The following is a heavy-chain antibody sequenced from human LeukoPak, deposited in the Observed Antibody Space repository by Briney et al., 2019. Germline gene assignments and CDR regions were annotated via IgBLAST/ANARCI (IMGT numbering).Heavy chain of an antibody. CDR2: MNPNSGAT. D-gene: IGHD5-24*01. CDR1: GYTFSNYD. Sequence: EASVKVSCKASGYTFSNYDIHWVRQAAGQAREWMGWMNPNSGATYYTQKFQGGATMTRNSCTSTVYMELSSLRSDDTAVYYCARGLEAALGQMDDWFDPWRQRSLVSVPS. J-gene: IGHJ5*02. CDR3: ARGLEAALGQMDDWFDP. V-gene: IGHV1-8*01.